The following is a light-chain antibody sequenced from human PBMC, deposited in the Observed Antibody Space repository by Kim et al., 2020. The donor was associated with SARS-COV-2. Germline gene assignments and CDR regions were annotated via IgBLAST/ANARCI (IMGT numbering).Light chain of an antibody. V-gene: IGKV3-20*01. Sequence: EIVLTQSPGTQSLSPGERATLSCRASQTVDNNFLAWHQQKPGQAPRLLIYSASSRATDIPDRFSASGSGTDFTLTISSLEPEDSALYYCQQYGRSPGTFGQGTKVDIK. CDR2: SAS. J-gene: IGKJ1*01. CDR1: QTVDNNF. CDR3: QQYGRSPGT.